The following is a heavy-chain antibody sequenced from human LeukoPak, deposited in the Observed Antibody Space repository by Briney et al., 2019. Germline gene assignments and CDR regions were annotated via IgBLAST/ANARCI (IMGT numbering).Heavy chain of an antibody. CDR1: GNYL. CDR2: INSDGSWT. J-gene: IGHJ6*02. CDR3: ANVGQGYSMDV. Sequence: GSLRLSCAASGNYLMHWVRQAPGKGLVWVSHINSDGSWTSYADSVKGRFTISKDNAKNTVYLQMNSLRAEDTAVYYCANVGQGYSMDVWGQGTTVTVSS. D-gene: IGHD1-1*01. V-gene: IGHV3-74*01.